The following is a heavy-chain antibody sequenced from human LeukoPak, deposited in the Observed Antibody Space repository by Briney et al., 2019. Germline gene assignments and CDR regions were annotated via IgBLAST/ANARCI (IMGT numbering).Heavy chain of an antibody. V-gene: IGHV4-61*02. CDR1: GASINIGNYH. D-gene: IGHD2-8*01. CDR2: IHTIGTA. J-gene: IGHJ4*02. CDR3: ARHGLSSDY. Sequence: TLSLTCTVSGASINIGNYHWHSIRQPAAKGLEWIGRIHTIGTASYSPTLNSRITISLDTSKNQVSLNVTSVAAPDTAVYYCARHGLSSDYWGQGTLVTVSS.